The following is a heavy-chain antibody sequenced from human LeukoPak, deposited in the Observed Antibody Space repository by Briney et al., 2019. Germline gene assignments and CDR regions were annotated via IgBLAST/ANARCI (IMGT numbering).Heavy chain of an antibody. J-gene: IGHJ6*03. V-gene: IGHV4-59*12. CDR3: ARYGWFGELAYYYYYMDV. CDR2: IYYSGST. D-gene: IGHD3-10*01. CDR1: GGSFSGYY. Sequence: SETLSLTCAVYGGSFSGYYWSWIRQPPGKGLEWIGYIYYSGSTYYNPSLKSRVTISVDTSKNQFSLKLSSVTAADTAVYYCARYGWFGELAYYYYYMDVWGKGTTVTVSS.